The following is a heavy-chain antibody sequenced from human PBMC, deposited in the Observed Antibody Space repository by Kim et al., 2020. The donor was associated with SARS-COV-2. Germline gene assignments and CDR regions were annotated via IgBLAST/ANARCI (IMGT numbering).Heavy chain of an antibody. D-gene: IGHD5-12*01. J-gene: IGHJ4*02. CDR3: ARDGYSGYDVYYFDY. CDR1: GFTFSSYW. CDR2: IKQDGSEK. V-gene: IGHV3-7*03. Sequence: GGSLRLSCAASGFTFSSYWMSWVRQAPGKGLEWVANIKQDGSEKYYVDSVKGRFTISRDNAKNSLYLQMNSLRAEDTAVYYCARDGYSGYDVYYFDYWGQGTLVTVSS.